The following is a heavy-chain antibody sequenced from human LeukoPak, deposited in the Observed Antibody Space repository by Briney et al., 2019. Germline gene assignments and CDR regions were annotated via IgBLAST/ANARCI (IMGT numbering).Heavy chain of an antibody. D-gene: IGHD1-26*01. Sequence: GGSLRLSCAASGFTFSSYGMHWVRQAPGKGLEWVAVIWYDGSNKYYADSVKGRFTISRDNSKNTPYLQMNSLRADDTAVYYCAKDLSYSGSYRYFDYWGQGTLVTVSS. V-gene: IGHV3-33*06. CDR1: GFTFSSYG. CDR3: AKDLSYSGSYRYFDY. CDR2: IWYDGSNK. J-gene: IGHJ4*02.